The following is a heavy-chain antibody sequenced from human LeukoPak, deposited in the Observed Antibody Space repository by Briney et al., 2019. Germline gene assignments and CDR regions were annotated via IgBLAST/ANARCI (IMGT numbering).Heavy chain of an antibody. D-gene: IGHD3-22*01. CDR1: GGSISSGDYY. J-gene: IGHJ5*02. V-gene: IGHV4-30-4*01. CDR3: ARPYYYDSRIDP. CDR2: MYYSGST. Sequence: SETLSLTCTVSGGSISSGDYYWSWIRQPPGKDLEWIAYMYYSGSTYYNPSLKSRVAMSADTSKNQLSLKLSSVTAADTAVYYCARPYYYDSRIDPWGQGTLVTVSS.